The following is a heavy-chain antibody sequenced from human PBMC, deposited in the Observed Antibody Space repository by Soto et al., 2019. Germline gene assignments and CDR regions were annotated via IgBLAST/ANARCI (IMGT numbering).Heavy chain of an antibody. D-gene: IGHD3-10*01. J-gene: IGHJ6*01. V-gene: IGHV1-69*13. CDR1: GGSFRSYA. Sequence: GASVKVSCKASGGSFRSYAFSWLRQAPGQGLEWMGGIIPMFGSANYAQKFLGRVTFSADDSSSTVYMEISGLTPEDTGFFLCALSGSGVLLNYYYSREGW. CDR2: IIPMFGSA. CDR3: ALSGSGVLLNYYYSREG.